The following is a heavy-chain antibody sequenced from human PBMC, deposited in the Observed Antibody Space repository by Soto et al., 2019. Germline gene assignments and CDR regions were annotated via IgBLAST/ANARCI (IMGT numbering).Heavy chain of an antibody. V-gene: IGHV3-11*01. D-gene: IGHD1-1*01. CDR2: ISSNSGAI. CDR3: ARMFSRYDPIYYFDS. J-gene: IGHJ4*02. CDR1: RFTFSDYY. Sequence: QVQLVESGGGLVKPGGSLRLSCAASRFTFSDYYMSWIRQAPGKGLEWISSISSNSGAIFYADSVKGRFTISRDNAKNSLYLQMSSLRAEDTAVYYCARMFSRYDPIYYFDSWGQGTLVTVSS.